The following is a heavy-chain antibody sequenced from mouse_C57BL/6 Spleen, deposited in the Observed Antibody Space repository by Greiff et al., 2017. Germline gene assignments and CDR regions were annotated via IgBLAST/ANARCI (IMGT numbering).Heavy chain of an antibody. Sequence: EVQLQQSGAELVRPGASVKLSCTASGFNITDDYMHWVKQRPEQGLEWIGWIDPENGDTEYASKFKGQDTITADTSSNTAYLQLSSLTSEDTAVYYGTAVVATKAYWGQGTLVTVSA. V-gene: IGHV14-4*01. D-gene: IGHD1-1*02. CDR1: GFNITDDY. CDR2: IDPENGDT. CDR3: TAVVATKAY. J-gene: IGHJ3*01.